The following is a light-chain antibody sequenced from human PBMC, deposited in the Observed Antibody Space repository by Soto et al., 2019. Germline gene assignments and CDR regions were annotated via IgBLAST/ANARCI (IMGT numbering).Light chain of an antibody. V-gene: IGKV3-20*01. CDR2: GAS. Sequence: DIVLTQSPDTLSLSPGERATLSCRASQSVSSNYLAWYQQKPGQAPRLLIYGASTRATGIPDRFSGSGSGTDFTLTINRLEPEDFAVYCCQQYGSSSYTFGQGTRLEIK. J-gene: IGKJ2*01. CDR3: QQYGSSSYT. CDR1: QSVSSNY.